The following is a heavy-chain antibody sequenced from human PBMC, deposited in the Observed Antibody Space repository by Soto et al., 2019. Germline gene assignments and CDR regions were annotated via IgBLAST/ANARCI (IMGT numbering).Heavy chain of an antibody. J-gene: IGHJ6*02. Sequence: SETLSLTCAVYGGSFSGYYWSWIRQPPGKGLEWIGEINHSGSTNYNPSLKSRVTISVDTSKNQFSLKLSSVTAADTAVYYCARDYVHYYGMDVWGQGTTVTVSS. V-gene: IGHV4-34*01. CDR3: ARDYVHYYGMDV. CDR2: INHSGST. CDR1: GGSFSGYY. D-gene: IGHD4-17*01.